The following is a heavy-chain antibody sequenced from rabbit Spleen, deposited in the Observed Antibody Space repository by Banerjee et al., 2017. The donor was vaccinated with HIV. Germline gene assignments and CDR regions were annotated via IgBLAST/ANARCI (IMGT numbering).Heavy chain of an antibody. J-gene: IGHJ4*01. V-gene: IGHV1S45*01. CDR1: GFSFSDRDV. D-gene: IGHD1-1*01. Sequence: QQQLVESGGGLVKPGASLTLTCKASGFSFSDRDVMCWVRQAPGKGLEWIACINAVTGKAVYASWAKGRFPFSKTSSTTVTLQMTSLTAADTATYFCARDLVAVIGWNFNLWGPGTLVTVS. CDR3: ARDLVAVIGWNFNL. CDR2: INAVTGKA.